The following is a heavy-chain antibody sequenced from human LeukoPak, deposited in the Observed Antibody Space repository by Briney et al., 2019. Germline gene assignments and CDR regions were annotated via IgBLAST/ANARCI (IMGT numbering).Heavy chain of an antibody. V-gene: IGHV3-49*04. CDR1: GFTFGDYA. Sequence: GGSLRLSCTASGFTFGDYAMSWVRQAPGKGLEWVGFIRSKAYGGTTEYAASVKGRFTISRDDSKSIAYLQMNSLKTEDTAVYYCTRDRPESLSITIFGVVNTLFDYWGQGTLVTVSS. CDR3: TRDRPESLSITIFGVVNTLFDY. D-gene: IGHD3-3*01. CDR2: IRSKAYGGTT. J-gene: IGHJ4*02.